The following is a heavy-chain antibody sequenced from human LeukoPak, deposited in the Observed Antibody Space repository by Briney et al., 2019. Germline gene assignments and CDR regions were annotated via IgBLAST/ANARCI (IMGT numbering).Heavy chain of an antibody. J-gene: IGHJ3*02. CDR1: GGTFSSYA. D-gene: IGHD4-23*01. Sequence: SVKVSCKASGGTFSSYAISWVRQAPGQGLEWMGRIIPILGIANYAQKFQGRVTITADKSTSTAYMELSSLRSEDTAVYYCATSPTVEGGAFDIWGQGTMVTVSS. CDR2: IIPILGIA. V-gene: IGHV1-69*04. CDR3: ATSPTVEGGAFDI.